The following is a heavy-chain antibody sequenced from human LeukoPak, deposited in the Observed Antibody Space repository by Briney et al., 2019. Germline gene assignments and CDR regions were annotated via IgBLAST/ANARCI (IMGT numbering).Heavy chain of an antibody. CDR1: GGSLSSGGYS. CDR3: ARQGGSYYVFDS. Sequence: SETLSLTCAVSGGSLSSGGYSWSWIRQPPGKGLEWIGYIYHSGSTYYNPSLKSRVTISVDTSKNQFSLKLSSVTAADTAVYYCARQGGSYYVFDSWGQGTLVTVSS. J-gene: IGHJ4*02. V-gene: IGHV4-30-2*03. D-gene: IGHD1-26*01. CDR2: IYHSGST.